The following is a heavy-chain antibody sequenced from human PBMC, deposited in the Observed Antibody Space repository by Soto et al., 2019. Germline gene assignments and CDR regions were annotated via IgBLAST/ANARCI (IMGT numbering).Heavy chain of an antibody. CDR2: IYFSGST. V-gene: IGHV4-59*01. D-gene: IGHD5-12*01. CDR3: ARVEYSGYPRI. J-gene: IGHJ4*02. CDR1: GGSISSYY. Sequence: SETLSLTCTVSGGSISSYYWSWIRQSPGKRLEWIGYIYFSGSTNYNPYLKSRVTISGDTSKNQFSLKLTSVTAADTAVYYCARVEYSGYPRIWGQGTLVTVSS.